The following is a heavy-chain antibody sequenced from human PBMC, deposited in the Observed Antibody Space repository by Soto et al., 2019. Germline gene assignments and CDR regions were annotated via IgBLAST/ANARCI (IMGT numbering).Heavy chain of an antibody. CDR3: ARGRALHGDTTGEY. D-gene: IGHD4-17*01. CDR2: INHSGST. CDR1: GGSFSGYY. Sequence: QVQLQQWGAGLLKPSETLSLTCAVYGGSFSGYYWSWIRQPPGKGLEWIGEINHSGSTNYNPSLKSRVTISVDTSKNQFSLKLSSVTAADTAVYYCARGRALHGDTTGEYWGQGTLVTVSS. V-gene: IGHV4-34*01. J-gene: IGHJ4*02.